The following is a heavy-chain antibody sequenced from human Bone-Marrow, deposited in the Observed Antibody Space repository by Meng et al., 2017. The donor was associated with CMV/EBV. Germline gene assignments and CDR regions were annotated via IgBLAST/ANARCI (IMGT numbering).Heavy chain of an antibody. V-gene: IGHV3-74*01. CDR2: SDSDGSST. D-gene: IGHD3-10*01. CDR3: ARGSRGNAFDI. J-gene: IGHJ3*02. Sequence: SLKISCAASGSNFSSYRMHVGRQAPGERQGWDSRSDSDGSSTSYADCVKGRFTISRDNAKNALYLLINGLRAEDTAVYYCARGSRGNAFDIWGQGTMVTVSS. CDR1: GSNFSSYR.